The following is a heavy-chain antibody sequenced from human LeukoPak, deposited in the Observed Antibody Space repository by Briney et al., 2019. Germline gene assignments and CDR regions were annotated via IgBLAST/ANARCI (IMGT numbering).Heavy chain of an antibody. V-gene: IGHV1-2*02. CDR1: GYTFTGYY. Sequence: GASVKVSCKASGYTFTGYYLYWVRQAPGQGLEWMGWINSNSGGTTYAQKFQGRVTMTRDTSINTAYMELSGLRYDDTAVYYCAREYNDATLSMTVVGYWSQGTLVTVSS. D-gene: IGHD3-22*01. CDR2: INSNSGGT. J-gene: IGHJ4*02. CDR3: AREYNDATLSMTVVGY.